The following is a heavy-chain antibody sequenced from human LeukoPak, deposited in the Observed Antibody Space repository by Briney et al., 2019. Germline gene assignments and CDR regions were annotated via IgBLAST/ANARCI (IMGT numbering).Heavy chain of an antibody. CDR2: INPNSGGT. J-gene: IGHJ5*02. D-gene: IGHD6-13*01. Sequence: ASVRVSCKASGYTFTSYGISWVRQAPGQGLEWMGWINPNSGGTNYAQKFQGWVTMTRDTSISTAYMELSRLRSDDTAVYYCARMKGEQQLGGSEWFDPWGQGTLVTVSS. CDR1: GYTFTSYG. CDR3: ARMKGEQQLGGSEWFDP. V-gene: IGHV1-2*04.